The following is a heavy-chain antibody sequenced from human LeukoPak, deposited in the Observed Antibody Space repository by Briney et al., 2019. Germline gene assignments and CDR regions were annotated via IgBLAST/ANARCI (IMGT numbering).Heavy chain of an antibody. CDR3: ARQQLERRVGYYYYMDV. V-gene: IGHV5-51*01. D-gene: IGHD1-1*01. Sequence: GESLKISCKGSGYSFTSYWIGWVRQMPGKGLEWMGIIYPGDSDTRYSPSFQGQVTISADKSISTAYLQWSSLKASDTAMYYCARQQLERRVGYYYYMDVWGKGTTVTVSS. CDR1: GYSFTSYW. J-gene: IGHJ6*03. CDR2: IYPGDSDT.